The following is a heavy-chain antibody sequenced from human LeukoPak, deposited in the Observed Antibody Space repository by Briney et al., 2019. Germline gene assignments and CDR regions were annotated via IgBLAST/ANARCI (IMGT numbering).Heavy chain of an antibody. J-gene: IGHJ4*02. CDR3: ARDASGWPFDY. V-gene: IGHV1-18*01. D-gene: IGHD6-19*01. CDR2: ISAYNGNT. Sequence: GASVSASCKASGYTFTSYGISWVRQAPGQGLEWMGWISAYNGNTNYAQKLQGIVTMTTDTSTSTAYMELRSLRSDDTAVYYCARDASGWPFDYWGQRSLVTVSS. CDR1: GYTFTSYG.